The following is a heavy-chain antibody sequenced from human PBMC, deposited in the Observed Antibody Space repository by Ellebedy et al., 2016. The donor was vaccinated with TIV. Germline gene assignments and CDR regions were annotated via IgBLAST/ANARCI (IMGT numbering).Heavy chain of an antibody. D-gene: IGHD2/OR15-2a*01. CDR1: GFTFSSYG. J-gene: IGHJ4*02. Sequence: GESLKISXAASGFTFSSYGMHWVRQAPGKGLEWVAVIWYDGSNKYYADSVKGRFTISRDNSKNTLYLQMNSLRAEDTAVYYCARGQLSGGGFDYWGQGTLVTVSS. CDR3: ARGQLSGGGFDY. V-gene: IGHV3-33*01. CDR2: IWYDGSNK.